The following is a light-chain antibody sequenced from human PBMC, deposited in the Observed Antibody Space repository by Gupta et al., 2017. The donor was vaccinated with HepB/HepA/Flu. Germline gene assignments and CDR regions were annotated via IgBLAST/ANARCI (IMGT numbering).Light chain of an antibody. V-gene: IGLV2-23*02. CDR3: CSYAGRGV. J-gene: IGLJ1*01. CDR1: SSDVGSYNL. CDR2: EVS. Sequence: QSALTQPASVSGSPGQSITISCTGTSSDVGSYNLVSWYQQHPGKAPKLMSYEVSKRPSGVSNRFSGSKSGNTASLTISGLQAEDEADYYCCSYAGRGVFGTGTKVTVL.